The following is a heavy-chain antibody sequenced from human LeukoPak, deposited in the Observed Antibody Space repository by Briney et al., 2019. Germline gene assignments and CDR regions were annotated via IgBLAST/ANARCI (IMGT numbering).Heavy chain of an antibody. CDR3: AREFEGDGYVY. Sequence: SETLSLTCTVPGGSISSGSYYWSWIRQPAGKGLEWIGRIYTSGSTNCNPSLKSRVTISVDTSKNQFSLKLSSVTAADTAVYYCAREFEGDGYVYWGQGTLVTVSS. J-gene: IGHJ4*02. V-gene: IGHV4-61*02. CDR2: IYTSGST. CDR1: GGSISSGSYY. D-gene: IGHD5-24*01.